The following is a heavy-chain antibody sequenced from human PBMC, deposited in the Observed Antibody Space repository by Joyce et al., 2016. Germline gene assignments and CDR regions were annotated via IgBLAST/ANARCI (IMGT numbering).Heavy chain of an antibody. CDR2: ISATSYYI. Sequence: QLVESGGGVVKAGGSLRLSCEASGSTFSSSSMSWFRQAPGKGREWVAAISATSYYIFHAETVRGRFTVSRDNAKKTLYLQMNSLRAEDSAVFYCARGGIGYYYAMDVWGQGTTVTVSS. CDR1: GSTFSSSS. J-gene: IGHJ6*02. D-gene: IGHD2-21*01. V-gene: IGHV3-21*01. CDR3: ARGGIGYYYAMDV.